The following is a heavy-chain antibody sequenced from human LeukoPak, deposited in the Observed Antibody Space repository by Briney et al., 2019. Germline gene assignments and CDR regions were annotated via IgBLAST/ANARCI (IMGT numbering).Heavy chain of an antibody. CDR1: GGSISSSRYY. Sequence: ASETLSLTCTVAGGSISSSRYYWGWIRQPPGKGLEWIGNIYYSGGTYYNPSLKSRVTISVDMSKNHFSLKLSSVTAADTAVYYCARAGSNWYNWFDPWGQGTLVTVSS. V-gene: IGHV4-39*07. J-gene: IGHJ5*02. CDR2: IYYSGGT. CDR3: ARAGSNWYNWFDP. D-gene: IGHD6-13*01.